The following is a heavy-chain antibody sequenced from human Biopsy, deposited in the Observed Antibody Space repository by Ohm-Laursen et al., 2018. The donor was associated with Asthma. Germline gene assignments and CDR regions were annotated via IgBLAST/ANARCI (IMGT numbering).Heavy chain of an antibody. CDR1: GYSLTDLS. CDR2: NDHEEGGT. CDR3: ASDFPKDYVRYNFQF. J-gene: IGHJ4*02. V-gene: IGHV1-24*01. Sequence: SSVEVSCKISGYSLTDLSMHWVRQAPGQGLEWMGGNDHEEGGTVNARRFQGRVTMTEDTSTDTAYMELSSLSSDDTAVHYCASDFPKDYVRYNFQFWGQGTLVTVSS. D-gene: IGHD4-17*01.